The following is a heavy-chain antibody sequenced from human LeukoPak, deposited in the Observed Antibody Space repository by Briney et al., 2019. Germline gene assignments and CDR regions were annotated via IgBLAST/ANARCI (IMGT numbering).Heavy chain of an antibody. CDR1: GYTFTSYD. V-gene: IGHV1-8*01. J-gene: IGHJ4*02. CDR3: ARGIYCSGGSCYSMLDY. CDR2: MNPNSGNT. Sequence: ASVKVSCKASGYTFTSYDINWVRQATGQGLEWMGWMNPNSGNTGCAQKFQGRVTMTRNTSISTAYMELSSLRSEDTAVYYCARGIYCSGGSCYSMLDYWGQGTLVTVSS. D-gene: IGHD2-15*01.